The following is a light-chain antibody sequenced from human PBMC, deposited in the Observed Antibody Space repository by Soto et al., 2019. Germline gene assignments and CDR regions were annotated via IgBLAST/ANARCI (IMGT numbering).Light chain of an antibody. CDR3: QQYYSYPLP. CDR2: AAS. J-gene: IGKJ4*01. CDR1: QGISSY. V-gene: IGKV1-8*01. Sequence: AIRMTQSPSSFSASTGDRVTITCRASQGISSYLAWYQQKPGKAPKLLIYAASTLQSGVPSRFSGSGSGTDFTLTISCLQSEYFATYYCQQYYSYPLPFGGGTKVDIK.